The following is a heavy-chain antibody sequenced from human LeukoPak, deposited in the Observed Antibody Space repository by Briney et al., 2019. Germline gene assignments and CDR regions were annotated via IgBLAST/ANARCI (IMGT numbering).Heavy chain of an antibody. CDR3: ARRGYHDYSGFDY. D-gene: IGHD1-26*01. CDR1: GFTFSSSW. V-gene: IGHV3-7*01. J-gene: IGHJ4*02. Sequence: GGSLRLSCAASGFTFSSSWMSWVRQAPGKGLGWVANINQDGSEKYYVDSVKGRFTISRDNAKNSLYLQMNSLRAEDTAVYYCARRGYHDYSGFDYWGQGTLVTVSS. CDR2: INQDGSEK.